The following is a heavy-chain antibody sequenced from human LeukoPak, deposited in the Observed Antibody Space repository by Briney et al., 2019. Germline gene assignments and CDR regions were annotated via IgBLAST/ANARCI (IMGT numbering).Heavy chain of an antibody. J-gene: IGHJ4*02. V-gene: IGHV1-8*03. CDR3: ARGPRVAASPFDY. Sequence: ASVKVSCKASGYTFTSYDINWVRQATGQGLECMGWMNPNSGNTGYAQKFQGRVTITRNTSISTAYMELSSLRSEDTAVYYCARGPRVAASPFDYWGQGTLVTVSS. CDR1: GYTFTSYD. CDR2: MNPNSGNT. D-gene: IGHD2-15*01.